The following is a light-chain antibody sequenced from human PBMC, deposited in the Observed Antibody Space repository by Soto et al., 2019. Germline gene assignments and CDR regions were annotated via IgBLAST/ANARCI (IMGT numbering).Light chain of an antibody. CDR3: TSYTSSSTYV. V-gene: IGLV2-14*01. J-gene: IGLJ1*01. Sequence: HSALTQPASVSGSPGQSITISCTGTSSDVGGYKYVSWYQQHPDKAPKLIIFEVSNRPSGISSRFSGSKSGNTASLTISGLQTEDEAEYYCTSYTSSSTYVFGTGTKLTVL. CDR1: SSDVGGYKY. CDR2: EVS.